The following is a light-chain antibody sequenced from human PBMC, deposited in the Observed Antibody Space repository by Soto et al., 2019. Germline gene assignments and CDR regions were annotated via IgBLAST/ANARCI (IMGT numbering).Light chain of an antibody. Sequence: EIVLTQSPDTLSLSPGERATLSCWASHSVTTHLSWFQQRPVQTPRLLIYDASTRAPGIPARFSGRGSGADFTLTISSLEPEDFAVYYCQQRSYSITFGQGTRLDIK. CDR1: HSVTTH. J-gene: IGKJ5*01. CDR3: QQRSYSIT. V-gene: IGKV3-11*01. CDR2: DAS.